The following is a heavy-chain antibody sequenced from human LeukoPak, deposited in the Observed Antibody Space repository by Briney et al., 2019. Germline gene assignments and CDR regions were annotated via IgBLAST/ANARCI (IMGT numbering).Heavy chain of an antibody. J-gene: IGHJ2*01. Sequence: PSETLSLTCTVSGGSISSYYWSWIRQPPGKGLEWIGYIYYSGSTNYNPSLKSRVTISVDTSKNQFSLKLSSVTAADTAVYYCARVGSSGYYGFYWYFDLWGRGTLVTVSS. V-gene: IGHV4-59*01. CDR3: ARVGSSGYYGFYWYFDL. CDR1: GGSISSYY. D-gene: IGHD3-22*01. CDR2: IYYSGST.